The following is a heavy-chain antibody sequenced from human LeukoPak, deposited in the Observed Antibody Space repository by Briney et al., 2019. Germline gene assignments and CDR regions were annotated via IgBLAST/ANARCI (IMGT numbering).Heavy chain of an antibody. CDR2: IYSGGST. J-gene: IGHJ4*02. CDR1: GFTVSSNY. CDR3: ARDLPYDFWSGYYM. Sequence: PGGSLRLSCAASGFTVSSNYMSWVRQAPGKGLKWVSVIYSGGSTYYADSVKGRFTISRDNSKNTLYLQMNSLRAEDTAVYYCARDLPYDFWSGYYMWGQGTLVTVSS. D-gene: IGHD3-3*01. V-gene: IGHV3-66*02.